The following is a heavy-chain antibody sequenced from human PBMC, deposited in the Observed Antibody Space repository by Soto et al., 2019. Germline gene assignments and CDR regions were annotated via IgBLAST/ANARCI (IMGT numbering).Heavy chain of an antibody. D-gene: IGHD3-3*01. J-gene: IGHJ5*02. V-gene: IGHV1-46*03. Sequence: ASVKVSCKASGYTFTSYYMHWVRQAPGQGLEWVGIINPSGGSTSYAQKFQSRVTMTRDTSTSTVYMELSSLRSEDTAVYYCARGFWMDIITCHSSAPWGQGPLVTVSS. CDR3: ARGFWMDIITCHSSAP. CDR2: INPSGGST. CDR1: GYTFTSYY.